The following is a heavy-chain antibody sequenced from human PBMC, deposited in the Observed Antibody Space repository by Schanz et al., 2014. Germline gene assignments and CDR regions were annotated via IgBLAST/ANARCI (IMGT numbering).Heavy chain of an antibody. V-gene: IGHV3-74*02. CDR1: GFIFSNFA. CDR2: VSRDGSET. Sequence: EVQLVESGGGLVKPGGSLRLSCAASGFIFSNFAMEWVRQPPGKGLLWVSRVSRDGSETTYVDSVRGRFTISRDTAKNTVFLQMNNLRAEDTAVYYCARGASRDYFAMDVWGQGTTVTVSS. J-gene: IGHJ6*02. CDR3: ARGASRDYFAMDV.